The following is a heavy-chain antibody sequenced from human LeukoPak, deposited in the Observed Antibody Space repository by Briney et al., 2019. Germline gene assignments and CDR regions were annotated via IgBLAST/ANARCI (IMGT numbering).Heavy chain of an antibody. D-gene: IGHD1-1*01. Sequence: QPGGSLRLSCAASGFTFSSYEMNWVRQAPGKGLEWVAYMTSGGSTIYYADSVKGRFTISRDNAKNSLYLQMNSLRDEDTAVYYCARGQNWNHDSWGQGTLVTVSS. V-gene: IGHV3-48*03. CDR2: MTSGGSTI. CDR1: GFTFSSYE. J-gene: IGHJ4*02. CDR3: ARGQNWNHDS.